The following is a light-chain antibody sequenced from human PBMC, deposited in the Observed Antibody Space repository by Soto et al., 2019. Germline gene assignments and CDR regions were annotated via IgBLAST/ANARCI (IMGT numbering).Light chain of an antibody. CDR3: AQGLQTPLT. V-gene: IGKV2-28*01. CDR2: LGS. Sequence: DVVMTQSPLSLPVTPGEPASISCRSSRSLLSSNGYNYLNWYLQKPGQSPPLLIYLGSNRASGVPDRFSGSRSGTDFTLKISRVEAEDVGVYYCAQGLQTPLTFGGGTKVDIK. CDR1: RSLLSSNGYNY. J-gene: IGKJ4*01.